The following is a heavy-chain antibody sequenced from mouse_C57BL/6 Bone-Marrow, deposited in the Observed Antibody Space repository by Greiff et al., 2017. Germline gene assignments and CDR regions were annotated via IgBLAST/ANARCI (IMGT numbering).Heavy chain of an antibody. D-gene: IGHD2-5*01. V-gene: IGHV1-55*01. CDR1: GYTFTSYW. CDR2: IYPDSGST. Sequence: QVQLQQPGAELVKPGASVKMSCKASGYTFTSYWLTWVTQRPGQGLEWIGDIYPDSGSTNYNEKFKSKATLTVDTSSSTAYMQRSSLTSEDSAVYYCARPYYSNYWYFDFGGTGTTVTVSA. CDR3: ARPYYSNYWYFDF. J-gene: IGHJ1*03.